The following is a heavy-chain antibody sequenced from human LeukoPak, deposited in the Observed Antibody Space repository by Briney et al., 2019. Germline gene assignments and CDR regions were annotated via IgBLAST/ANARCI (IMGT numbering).Heavy chain of an antibody. CDR1: GFTFSSYG. Sequence: GGSLRLSCAASGFTFSSYGMHWVRQAPGKGLEWVAVISYDGSNKYYADSVKGRYTISRDNSKNTLYLQVNSLRAEDTAVYYCAKDTRMDVWGQGTTVTVSS. V-gene: IGHV3-30*18. J-gene: IGHJ6*02. CDR3: AKDTRMDV. CDR2: ISYDGSNK.